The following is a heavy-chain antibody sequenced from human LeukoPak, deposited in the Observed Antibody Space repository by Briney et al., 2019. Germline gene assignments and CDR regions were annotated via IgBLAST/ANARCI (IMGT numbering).Heavy chain of an antibody. CDR2: IYYSGTT. Sequence: KPSETLSLTCTVSGGSISSYYWSWIRQPAGKGLEWIGSIYYSGTTYYNPSLKSRVTISVDTSKNQFSLKLSSATAADTAVYYCARHPQGSAFDIWGQGTMVTVSS. V-gene: IGHV4-59*05. CDR3: ARHPQGSAFDI. J-gene: IGHJ3*02. CDR1: GGSISSYY.